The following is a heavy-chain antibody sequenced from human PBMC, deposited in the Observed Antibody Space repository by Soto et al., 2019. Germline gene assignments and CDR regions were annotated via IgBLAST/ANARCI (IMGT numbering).Heavy chain of an antibody. CDR1: GFTFSSYW. V-gene: IGHV3-74*01. Sequence: PGGSLRLSCAASGFTFSSYWMHWVRQAPGKGLVWVSRINSDGSSTDYADSVKGRFTISRDNAKNTLYLQMNSVRAEDTAVYYCVRVKRGGLREVYNSEQLGFAIWGQGTMVTGSS. CDR2: INSDGSST. CDR3: VRVKRGGLREVYNSEQLGFAI. D-gene: IGHD3-16*01. J-gene: IGHJ3*02.